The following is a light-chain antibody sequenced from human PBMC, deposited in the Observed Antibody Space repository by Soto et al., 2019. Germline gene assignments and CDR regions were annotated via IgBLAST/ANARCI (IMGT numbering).Light chain of an antibody. Sequence: ETMMTQSQDTLSVSLGERATLSCSASQSLRSSLAWYQQKPGQAPRLLIYDASTRATGIPARFSGSGSETDFTLTISGLQSEDFAVYYCQQYNNWPQTFGQGTKVDIK. J-gene: IGKJ1*01. CDR2: DAS. CDR1: QSLRSS. V-gene: IGKV3-15*01. CDR3: QQYNNWPQT.